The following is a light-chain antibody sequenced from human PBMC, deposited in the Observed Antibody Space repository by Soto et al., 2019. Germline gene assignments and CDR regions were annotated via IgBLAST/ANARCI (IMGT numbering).Light chain of an antibody. V-gene: IGKV4-1*01. CDR2: WAS. Sequence: DIVMTQSPDSLPVSLGERATINCKSSQNIFYRPNNKNYLAWYQQKPGQPPKLLIYWASIREPGVPDRFSGSGSGTDFTLTISSLQAEDVAVYYCQQYYIARRFGQGTKVEIK. CDR1: QNIFYRPNNKNY. CDR3: QQYYIARR. J-gene: IGKJ1*01.